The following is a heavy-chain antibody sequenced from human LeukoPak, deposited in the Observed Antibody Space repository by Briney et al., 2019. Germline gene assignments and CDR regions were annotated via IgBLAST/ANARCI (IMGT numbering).Heavy chain of an antibody. CDR2: INPNSGDT. D-gene: IGHD3-3*01. Sequence: ASVKVSCKASGYTFTGYYMHWVRQAPGQGLEWMEWINPNSGDTNYAQKFQGRVTMTRDTSISTAYMELSRLRSDDTAVYYCARDLSEDDFWSGSNYWGQGTLVTVSS. CDR1: GYTFTGYY. CDR3: ARDLSEDDFWSGSNY. V-gene: IGHV1-2*02. J-gene: IGHJ4*02.